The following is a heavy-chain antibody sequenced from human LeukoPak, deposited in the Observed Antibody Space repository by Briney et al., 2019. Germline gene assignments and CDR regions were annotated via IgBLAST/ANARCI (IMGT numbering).Heavy chain of an antibody. CDR3: ARSRYYYDSSGYKRGYFDY. CDR1: GGSISSGGYS. V-gene: IGHV4-30-2*01. CDR2: IYHSGST. J-gene: IGHJ4*02. D-gene: IGHD3-22*01. Sequence: SETLSLTCAVSGGSISSGGYSWSWIRQPPGKGLEWIGYIYHSGSTYYNPSLKSRVTISVDRSKNQFSLKLSSVTAADTAVYYCARSRYYYDSSGYKRGYFDYWGQGTLVTVSS.